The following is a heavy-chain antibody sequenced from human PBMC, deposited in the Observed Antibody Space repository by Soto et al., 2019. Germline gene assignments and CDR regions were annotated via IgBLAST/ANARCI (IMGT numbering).Heavy chain of an antibody. D-gene: IGHD2-15*01. CDR2: INPSGGST. CDR1: GYTFTSYY. CDR3: ARGGEVVVAATYYFDY. Sequence: ASVKVSCKASGYTFTSYYMHWVRQAPGQGLEWMGIINPSGGSTSYAQKFQGRVTMTRDTSTSTVYMELSSLRSEDTAVYYCARGGEVVVAATYYFDYWGQGTLVTVSS. J-gene: IGHJ4*02. V-gene: IGHV1-46*03.